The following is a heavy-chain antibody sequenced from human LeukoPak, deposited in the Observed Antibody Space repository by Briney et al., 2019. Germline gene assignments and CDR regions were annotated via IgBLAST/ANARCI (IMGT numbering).Heavy chain of an antibody. J-gene: IGHJ4*02. CDR1: GFAFSGSA. CDR3: TSGLSVRRSNNTPVDY. Sequence: GGSLRLYCTASGFAFSGSAMHWVRHASGKGLEWGVRIRTKANNTATVYAASGKGRLTISRDDSKNTAYLQMSSLKTEDTAVYYCTSGLSVRRSNNTPVDYWGQGTLVTVSS. CDR2: IRTKANNTAT. V-gene: IGHV3-73*01. D-gene: IGHD1-1*01.